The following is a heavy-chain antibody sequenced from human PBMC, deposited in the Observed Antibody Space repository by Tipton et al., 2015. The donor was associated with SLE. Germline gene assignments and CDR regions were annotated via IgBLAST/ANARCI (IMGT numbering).Heavy chain of an antibody. CDR3: AREPSMVSAXDI. CDR1: GGSISSSSYY. V-gene: IGHV4-39*07. CDR2: IFYSGST. D-gene: IGHD5-18*01. J-gene: IGHJ3*02. Sequence: TLSLTCIVSGGSISSSSYYWGWIRQPPGKGLEWIGSIFYSGSTYYTPSLKSRVTISVDTSKIQFSLKLSSVTAADTAVYYCAREPSMVSAXDIWGQGAMVTVSS.